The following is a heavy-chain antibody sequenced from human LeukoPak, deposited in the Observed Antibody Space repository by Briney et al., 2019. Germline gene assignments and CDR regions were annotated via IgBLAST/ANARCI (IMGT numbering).Heavy chain of an antibody. Sequence: LPGGSLRLSCAASGFSFSSYGMHWVRQAPGKGLEWVAVISYDGSNKYYADSVKGRFTISRDNSKNTLYLQMNSLRAEDTAVYYCAKDSDRGFFDYWGQGTLVTVSS. CDR2: ISYDGSNK. J-gene: IGHJ4*02. CDR3: AKDSDRGFFDY. D-gene: IGHD3-16*01. CDR1: GFSFSSYG. V-gene: IGHV3-30*18.